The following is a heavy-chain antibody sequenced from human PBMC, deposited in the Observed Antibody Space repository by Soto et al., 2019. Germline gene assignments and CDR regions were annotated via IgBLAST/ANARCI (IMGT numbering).Heavy chain of an antibody. CDR1: GGTFSSYA. D-gene: IGHD3-22*01. Sequence: ASVKVSCKASGGTFSSYAISWVRQAPGQGLEWMGGIIPIFGTANYAQKFQGRVTITADESTSTAYMELSSLRSEDTAVYYCARGSAAYYDSSGPPHYWGQGTLVTVSS. V-gene: IGHV1-69*13. J-gene: IGHJ4*02. CDR2: IIPIFGTA. CDR3: ARGSAAYYDSSGPPHY.